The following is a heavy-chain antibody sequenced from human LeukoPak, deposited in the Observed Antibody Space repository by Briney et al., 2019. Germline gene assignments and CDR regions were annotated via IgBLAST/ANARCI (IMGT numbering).Heavy chain of an antibody. CDR1: GFTFSSHA. CDR2: ITGSGAST. CDR3: AKDGGGSLEWLPPMDV. V-gene: IGHV3-23*01. Sequence: GGSLRLSCAASGFTFSSHAMGWVRRAPGKGLEWVSSITGSGASTYYGDSVKGRFTIPRDNSKNTLYLQMNRLRAEDTAVYYCAKDGGGSLEWLPPMDVWGQGTTVTVSS. J-gene: IGHJ6*02. D-gene: IGHD3-3*01.